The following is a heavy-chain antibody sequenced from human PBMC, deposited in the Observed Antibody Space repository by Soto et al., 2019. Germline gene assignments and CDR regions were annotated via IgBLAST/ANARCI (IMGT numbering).Heavy chain of an antibody. J-gene: IGHJ4*02. CDR1: GFSFSSYT. CDR3: ARESEDLTSNFDY. Sequence: PXGSLRLSCEASGFSFSSYTMNWVRQAPGKGLEWVSSISSTTNYIYYGDSMKGRFTISRDNAKNSLYLEMNSLRAEDTAVYYCARESEDLTSNFDYWGQGTLVTVSS. V-gene: IGHV3-21*06. CDR2: ISSTTNYI.